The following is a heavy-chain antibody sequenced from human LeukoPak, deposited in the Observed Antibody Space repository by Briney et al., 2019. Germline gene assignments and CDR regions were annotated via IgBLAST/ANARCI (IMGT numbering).Heavy chain of an antibody. CDR1: GFTVSSNY. V-gene: IGHV3-66*02. CDR3: ATHYCSSNSCYPDYYYMDV. CDR2: IYSGGST. D-gene: IGHD2-2*01. Sequence: PGGSLRLSCAASGFTVSSNYMSWVRQAPGKGLEWVSVIYSGGSTYYADSVKGRFTISRDNSKNTLYLQMNSLRAEDTAVYYCATHYCSSNSCYPDYYYMDVWGKGTTVTVSS. J-gene: IGHJ6*03.